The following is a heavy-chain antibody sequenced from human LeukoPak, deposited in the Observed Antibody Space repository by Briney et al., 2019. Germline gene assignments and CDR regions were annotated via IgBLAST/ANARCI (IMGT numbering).Heavy chain of an antibody. Sequence: SVKVSCKASGGTFSSYAISWVRQAPGQGLEWMGGIIPIFGTANYAQKFQGRVTITADESTSTAYMELSSLRSEDTAAYYCARGDHRLDSSGYYYYYGMDVWGQGTTVTVSS. CDR2: IIPIFGTA. CDR3: ARGDHRLDSSGYYYYYGMDV. J-gene: IGHJ6*02. D-gene: IGHD3-22*01. V-gene: IGHV1-69*13. CDR1: GGTFSSYA.